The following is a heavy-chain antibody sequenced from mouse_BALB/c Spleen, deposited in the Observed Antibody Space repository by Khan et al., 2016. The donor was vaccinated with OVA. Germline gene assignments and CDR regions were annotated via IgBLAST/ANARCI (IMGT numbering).Heavy chain of an antibody. CDR1: GYTFTSYY. V-gene: IGHV1-53*01. Sequence: QVQLMESGAELVKPGASVKLSCKASGYTFTSYYMYWVKQRPGQGLEWIGDINPSNGDTYFNEKFKNKATLTVDKSSSTTYMKLSSLTSEDSAVCCCTGGGYGGFASWSQGTLVTVSA. J-gene: IGHJ3*01. CDR2: INPSNGDT. D-gene: IGHD2-2*01. CDR3: TGGGYGGFAS.